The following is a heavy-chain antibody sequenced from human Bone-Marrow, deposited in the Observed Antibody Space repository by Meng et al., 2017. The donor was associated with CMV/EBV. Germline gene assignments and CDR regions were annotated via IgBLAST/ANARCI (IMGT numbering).Heavy chain of an antibody. V-gene: IGHV1-45*02. Sequence: SCSASGYTVTYRSIHWVRQAPGQALEWMGSINPFKSNANDAQKFQDRVSITRDKSMSTAYMEMSSLRSEDTAMYYCRSGGHYYYFDYWGQGTLVTVSS. CDR3: RSGGHYYYFDY. CDR1: GYTVTYRS. CDR2: INPFKSNA. J-gene: IGHJ4*02. D-gene: IGHD1-26*01.